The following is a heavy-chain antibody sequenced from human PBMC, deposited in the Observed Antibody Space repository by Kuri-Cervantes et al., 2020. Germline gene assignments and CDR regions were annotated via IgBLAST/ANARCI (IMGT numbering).Heavy chain of an antibody. D-gene: IGHD3-22*01. CDR3: ARDWHPGGSSGYYPSPLRY. Sequence: GGSLRLSCAASGFTFSSYSMNWVRQAPGKGLEWVSSISSSSSYIYYADSVKGRFTISRDNSKNTLYLQMNSLRAEDTAVYYCARDWHPGGSSGYYPSPLRYWGQGTLVTVSS. CDR1: GFTFSSYS. J-gene: IGHJ4*02. CDR2: ISSSSSYI. V-gene: IGHV3-21*01.